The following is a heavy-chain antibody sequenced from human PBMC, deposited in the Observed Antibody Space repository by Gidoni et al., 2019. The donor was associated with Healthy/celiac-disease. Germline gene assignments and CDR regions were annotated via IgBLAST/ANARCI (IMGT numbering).Heavy chain of an antibody. V-gene: IGHV4-30-2*01. Sequence: QLQLQESGSGLVKPSQTLSLTCAVSGGSISSGGYSWSWIRQPPGKGLEWIGYIYHSGSTHYNPSLKSRVTISVDRSKNQFSLKLSSVTAADTAVYYCARGRGDILTGGGDIGVGYFDYWGQGTLVTVSS. J-gene: IGHJ4*02. CDR2: IYHSGST. CDR3: ARGRGDILTGGGDIGVGYFDY. D-gene: IGHD3-9*01. CDR1: GGSISSGGYS.